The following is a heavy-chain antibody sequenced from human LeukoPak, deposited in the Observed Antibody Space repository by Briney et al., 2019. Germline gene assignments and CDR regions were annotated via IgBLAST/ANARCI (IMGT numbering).Heavy chain of an antibody. CDR1: GFTFSSSW. CDR2: INSDGAST. Sequence: PGGSLRLSCVGSGFTFSSSWIHWVRQAPGKGLVWVSRINSDGASTIYADSVKGRFTISRDNAKNSLYLQMNSLRDEDTAVYYCARRVSTSNTYNWFDPWGQGTLVTVSS. J-gene: IGHJ5*02. D-gene: IGHD2/OR15-2a*01. CDR3: ARRVSTSNTYNWFDP. V-gene: IGHV3-74*01.